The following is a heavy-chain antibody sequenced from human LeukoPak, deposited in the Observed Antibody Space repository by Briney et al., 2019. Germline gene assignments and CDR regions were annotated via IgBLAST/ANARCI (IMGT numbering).Heavy chain of an antibody. V-gene: IGHV4-38-2*02. CDR2: IYHSGST. CDR1: GYSISSGYY. J-gene: IGHJ4*02. CDR3: AKEGKYYGSGSSPLFDY. Sequence: SETLSLTCTVSGYSISSGYYWGWIRQPPGKGLEWIGSIYHSGSTYYNPSLKSRVTISVDTSKNQFSLKLSSVTAADTAVYYCAKEGKYYGSGSSPLFDYWGQGTLVTVSS. D-gene: IGHD3-10*01.